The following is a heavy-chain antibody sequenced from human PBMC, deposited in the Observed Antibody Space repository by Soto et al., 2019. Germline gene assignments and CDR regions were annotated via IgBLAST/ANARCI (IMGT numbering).Heavy chain of an antibody. CDR1: VGSFSGYY. CDR3: ARVSTWYYGMDV. CDR2: INHSGST. V-gene: IGHV4-34*01. J-gene: IGHJ6*02. Sequence: PAETLSLTCSVYVGSFSGYYWSWIRQPPGKGLEWIGEINHSGSTNYNPSLKSRVTISVDTSKNQFSLKLSSVTAADTAVYYCARVSTWYYGMDVWGQGTTVTVSS. D-gene: IGHD3-3*02.